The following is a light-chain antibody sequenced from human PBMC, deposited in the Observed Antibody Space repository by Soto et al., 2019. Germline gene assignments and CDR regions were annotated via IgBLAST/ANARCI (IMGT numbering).Light chain of an antibody. J-gene: IGKJ3*01. CDR2: GAS. V-gene: IGKV3-20*01. CDR3: QQYGGSPGFT. Sequence: EIVLTQSPGTLSLSPGERATLSCRASQTACSNCLAWYQQKPGQAPRLLISGASNRATGIPDRFSGSGSGTDFTLTIGRLEPEDFAVYYCQQYGGSPGFTFGPGTRVDIK. CDR1: QTACSNC.